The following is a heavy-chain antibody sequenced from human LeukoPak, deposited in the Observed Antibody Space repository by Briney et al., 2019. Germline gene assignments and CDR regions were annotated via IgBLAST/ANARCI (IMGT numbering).Heavy chain of an antibody. Sequence: GGSLRLSCAASGFTFSSYAMSWVRQAPGKGLEWVAAISAGGDLTNYADSVKGWFTISRDSSKNMLYVQMNSLRAEDTAIYYCAKGLISSATYFSYFDYWGQGTLVTVSS. V-gene: IGHV3-23*01. CDR1: GFTFSSYA. CDR2: ISAGGDLT. D-gene: IGHD1-26*01. J-gene: IGHJ4*02. CDR3: AKGLISSATYFSYFDY.